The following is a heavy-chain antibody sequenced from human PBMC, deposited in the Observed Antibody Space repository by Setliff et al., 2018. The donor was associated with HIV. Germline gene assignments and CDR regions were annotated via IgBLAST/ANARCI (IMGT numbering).Heavy chain of an antibody. CDR1: GYIFRNDA. CDR3: ARGDTYYHDSSGYVKSALDCFDI. J-gene: IGHJ3*02. V-gene: IGHV7-4-1*01. CDR2: INTKTGAP. Sequence: ASVKVSCKASGYIFRNDAMNWVRQVPGQGLEWLGWINTKTGAPTYAQGLTGRFVFSLDSSVSTTYLEICDLEVGDTAIYYCARGDTYYHDSSGYVKSALDCFDIWGQGTMVTVSS. D-gene: IGHD3-22*01.